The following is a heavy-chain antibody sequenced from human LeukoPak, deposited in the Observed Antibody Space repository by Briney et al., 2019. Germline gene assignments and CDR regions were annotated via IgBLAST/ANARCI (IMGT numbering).Heavy chain of an antibody. CDR2: IGRSDDT. V-gene: IGHV3-13*01. CDR1: GFTFRSYD. D-gene: IGHD6-13*01. CDR3: VRDGIADFYYMDV. J-gene: IGHJ6*03. Sequence: GGSLRLSCAASGFTFRSYDMHWVRHAPGKGLEWVSAIGRSDDTYYAGSVKGRFTISRQDAKSSLYLQMNSLRAGDTAVYYCVRDGIADFYYMDVWGKGTTVTISS.